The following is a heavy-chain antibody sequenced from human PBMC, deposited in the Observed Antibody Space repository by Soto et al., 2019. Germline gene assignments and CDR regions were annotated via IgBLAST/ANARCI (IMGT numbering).Heavy chain of an antibody. CDR3: AKETLLRFLEWSRYMDV. D-gene: IGHD3-3*01. CDR2: ISGSGGST. CDR1: GFTFSSYA. J-gene: IGHJ6*04. Sequence: PGGSLRLSCAASGFTFSSYAMSWVRQAPGKGLEWVSAISGSGGSTYYADSVEGRFTISRDNSKNTLYLQMNSLRAEDTAVYYCAKETLLRFLEWSRYMDVWGKGTTVTVSS. V-gene: IGHV3-23*01.